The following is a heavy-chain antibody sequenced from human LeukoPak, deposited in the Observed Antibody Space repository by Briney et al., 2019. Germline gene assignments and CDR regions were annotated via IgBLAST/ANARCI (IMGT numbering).Heavy chain of an antibody. CDR1: GGTFSSYA. D-gene: IGHD3-3*01. J-gene: IGHJ6*02. V-gene: IGHV1-69*01. CDR3: ASRDDYDFWSGYHSYYYYYGMDV. Sequence: SVKVPCKASGGTFSSYAISWVRQAPGQGLEWMGGIIPIFGTANYAQKFQGRVTITADESTSTAYMELSSLRSEDTAVYYCASRDDYDFWSGYHSYYYYYGMDVWGQGTTVTVSS. CDR2: IIPIFGTA.